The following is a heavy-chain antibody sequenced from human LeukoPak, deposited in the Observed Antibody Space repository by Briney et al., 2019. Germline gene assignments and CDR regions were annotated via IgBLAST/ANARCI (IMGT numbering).Heavy chain of an antibody. CDR1: GLTFSNYW. Sequence: PGGSLRLSCAASGLTFSNYWMDWVRQAPGKGLEWVANIKQDGSEKNYVDSVKGRFIISRDNAKNSLYLQMNTLRADDTAVYYCARDRAVRDLDHWGQGTLVTVSS. D-gene: IGHD1-26*01. CDR3: ARDRAVRDLDH. J-gene: IGHJ4*02. V-gene: IGHV3-7*03. CDR2: IKQDGSEK.